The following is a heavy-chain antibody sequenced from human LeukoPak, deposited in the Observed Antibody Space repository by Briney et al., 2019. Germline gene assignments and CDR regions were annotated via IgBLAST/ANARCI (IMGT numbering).Heavy chain of an antibody. CDR1: GFTFSSYD. Sequence: GGSLRLSCAASGFTFSSYDMSWVRQAPGKGLEWVSAISGSGGSTYYADSVKGRFTISRDNSKNTLYLQMNSLRAEDTAVYYCAKDQWAHGDYTVNWGQGTLVTVSS. CDR3: AKDQWAHGDYTVN. V-gene: IGHV3-23*01. D-gene: IGHD4-17*01. J-gene: IGHJ4*02. CDR2: ISGSGGST.